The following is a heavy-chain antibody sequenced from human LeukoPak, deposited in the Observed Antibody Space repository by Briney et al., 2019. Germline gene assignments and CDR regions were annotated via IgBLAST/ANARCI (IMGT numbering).Heavy chain of an antibody. CDR3: ARHWSYYYYYMDV. Sequence: GESLKISCKGSEYSFTSYWIGWVRQMPGKGLEWMGIIYPGDSDTRYSPSFQGQVTISADKSISTAYLQWSSLKASDTAMYYCARHWSYYYYYMDVWGKGTTVTVSS. CDR1: EYSFTSYW. D-gene: IGHD3-3*01. CDR2: IYPGDSDT. J-gene: IGHJ6*03. V-gene: IGHV5-51*01.